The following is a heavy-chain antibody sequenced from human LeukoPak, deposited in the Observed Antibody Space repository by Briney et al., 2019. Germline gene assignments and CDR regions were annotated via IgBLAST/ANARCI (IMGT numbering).Heavy chain of an antibody. CDR2: SDQEDGET. CDR1: GYSLIDLS. Sequence: ASVKVSCKIFGYSLIDLSMHWVRQAPGKGLEWVGGSDQEDGETTYAQKFQGRVTMTEDTYTDIAYMELSRLRSDDTAVYYCARGRAAHYYYYMDVWGKGTTVTVSS. J-gene: IGHJ6*03. CDR3: ARGRAAHYYYYMDV. D-gene: IGHD2-15*01. V-gene: IGHV1-24*01.